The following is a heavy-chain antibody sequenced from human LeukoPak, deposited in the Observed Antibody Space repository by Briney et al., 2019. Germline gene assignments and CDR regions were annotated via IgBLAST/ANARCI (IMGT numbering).Heavy chain of an antibody. CDR2: ISSSGSTI. V-gene: IGHV3-11*01. J-gene: IGHJ6*03. Sequence: GGSLRLSCAASGFTFSDYYMSWIRQAPGKGLEGVSYISSSGSTIYYADSVKGRFTISRDNAKNSLYLQMNSLRAEDTAVYYCARAYDILTGAPYYDYMDVWGKGTTVTVSS. CDR3: ARAYDILTGAPYYDYMDV. CDR1: GFTFSDYY. D-gene: IGHD3-9*01.